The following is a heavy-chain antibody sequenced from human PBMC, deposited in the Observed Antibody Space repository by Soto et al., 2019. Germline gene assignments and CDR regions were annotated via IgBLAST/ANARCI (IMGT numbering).Heavy chain of an antibody. CDR2: IIPILGIA. J-gene: IGHJ5*02. Sequence: QVQLVQSGAEVKKPGSSVKVSCKASGGTFSSYTISWVRQAPGQGLEWMGRIIPILGIANYAQKFQGRVTIXXDXSXXTAYMELSSLRSEDTAVYYCAREDIGGAAAGLFDPWGQGTLVTVSS. D-gene: IGHD6-13*01. CDR3: AREDIGGAAAGLFDP. V-gene: IGHV1-69*08. CDR1: GGTFSSYT.